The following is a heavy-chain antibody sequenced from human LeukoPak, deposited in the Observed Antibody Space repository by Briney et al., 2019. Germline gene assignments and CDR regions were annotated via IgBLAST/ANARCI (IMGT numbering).Heavy chain of an antibody. CDR2: IIPIFGTA. CDR3: ARDGPSDIVVVPAAFCADY. Sequence: GSSVKVSCKASGGTFSSYAISWVRQAPGQGLEWMGGIIPIFGTANYAQKFQGRVTITADESTSTAYMELRSLRSDDTAMYYCARDGPSDIVVVPAAFCADYWGQGTLVTVSS. J-gene: IGHJ4*02. D-gene: IGHD2-2*01. CDR1: GGTFSSYA. V-gene: IGHV1-69*01.